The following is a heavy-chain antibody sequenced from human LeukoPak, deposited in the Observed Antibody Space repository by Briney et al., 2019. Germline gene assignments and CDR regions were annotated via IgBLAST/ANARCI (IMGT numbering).Heavy chain of an antibody. CDR2: INYSGNT. Sequence: PSETLSLTCTVSGGSISGYYWSWIRQPPRRDLEWIAYINYSGNTNYNPSLKSRVTISVDTSKNHFSLKLNSVTAADTAVYYCARLNVLNNSVLHHFDRWGQGTLVTVSS. CDR1: GGSISGYY. V-gene: IGHV4-59*08. D-gene: IGHD1/OR15-1a*01. CDR3: ARLNVLNNSVLHHFDR. J-gene: IGHJ4*02.